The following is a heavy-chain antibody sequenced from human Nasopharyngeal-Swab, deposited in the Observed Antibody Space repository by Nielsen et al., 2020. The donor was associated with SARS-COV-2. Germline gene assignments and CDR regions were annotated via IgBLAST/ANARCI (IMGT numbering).Heavy chain of an antibody. Sequence: GESLKISCAASGFTFSSYEMNWVRQAPGKGLEWVSYISSSGSTIYYADSVKGRFTISRDNAKNSLYLQMNSLRAEDTAVYYCARDRDVYGGNSEVVAFDIWGQGTMVTVSS. J-gene: IGHJ3*02. CDR2: ISSSGSTI. D-gene: IGHD4-23*01. CDR1: GFTFSSYE. V-gene: IGHV3-48*03. CDR3: ARDRDVYGGNSEVVAFDI.